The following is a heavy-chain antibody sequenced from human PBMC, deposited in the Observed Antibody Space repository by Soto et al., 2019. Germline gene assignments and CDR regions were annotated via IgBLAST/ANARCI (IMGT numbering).Heavy chain of an antibody. CDR1: GFTFSNYG. J-gene: IGHJ6*02. CDR2: ISYDGSNK. CDR3: AKDWSGGSRLPDV. V-gene: IGHV3-30*18. D-gene: IGHD3-10*01. Sequence: RLSCAASGFTFSNYGMHWVRQAPGKGLEWVAVISYDGSNKYYADSVKGRFTISRDNSKNTLYLQMNSLRADDTALYYCAKDWSGGSRLPDVWRQGTTVTVSS.